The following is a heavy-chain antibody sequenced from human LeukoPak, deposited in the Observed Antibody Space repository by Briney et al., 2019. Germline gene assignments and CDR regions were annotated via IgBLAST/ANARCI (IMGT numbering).Heavy chain of an antibody. CDR3: AKDKDVTGGYDFWSGCYNGDY. J-gene: IGHJ4*02. D-gene: IGHD3-3*01. CDR1: GFTFSSYA. V-gene: IGHV3-23*01. CDR2: ISGSGGST. Sequence: GGSLRLSCAASGFTFSSYAMSWVRQAPGKGLEWVSAISGSGGSTYYADSVKGRFTISRDNSKNTLYLQMNSLRAEDTAVYYCAKDKDVTGGYDFWSGCYNGDYWGQGTLVTVSS.